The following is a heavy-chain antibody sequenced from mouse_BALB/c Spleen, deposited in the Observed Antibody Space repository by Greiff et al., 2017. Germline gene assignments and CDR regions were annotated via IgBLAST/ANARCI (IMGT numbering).Heavy chain of an antibody. D-gene: IGHD3-1*01. Sequence: AQLQQSGAELVKPGASVKLSCTASGFNIKDTYMHWVKQRPEQGLEWIGRIDPANGNTKYDPKFQGKATITADTSSNTAYLQLSSLTSEDTAVYYCARTARATEGYAMDYCGQGTSVTVSS. CDR2: IDPANGNT. CDR1: GFNIKDTY. CDR3: ARTARATEGYAMDY. J-gene: IGHJ4*01. V-gene: IGHV14-3*02.